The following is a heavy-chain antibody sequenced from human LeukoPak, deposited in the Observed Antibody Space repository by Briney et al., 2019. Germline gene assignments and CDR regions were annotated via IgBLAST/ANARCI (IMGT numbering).Heavy chain of an antibody. Sequence: GGSLRLSCAASGFTFSNYGMSWVRQAPGKGLEWVSGISGGGGSTYYADSVKGRFTISRDNSKNTLFLQMNSLRAEDTAVYYCARDDYDVTFDDWGQVTLVTASS. CDR2: ISGGGGST. V-gene: IGHV3-23*01. D-gene: IGHD4-17*01. CDR3: ARDDYDVTFDD. CDR1: GFTFSNYG. J-gene: IGHJ4*02.